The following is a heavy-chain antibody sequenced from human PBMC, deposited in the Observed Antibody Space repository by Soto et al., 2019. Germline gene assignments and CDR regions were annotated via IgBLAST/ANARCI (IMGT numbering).Heavy chain of an antibody. CDR3: ARQWDY. J-gene: IGHJ4*02. V-gene: IGHV4-59*08. CDR1: GASIRSDY. Sequence: QVQLQESGPGLVKPSETLSLTCAVSGASIRSDYWSWIRQIPGRGLEWLGYIYDSERTNYNPSLRSRVTISADTSKNQFSLKVRSVTAADTAVYYCARQWDYWGQGILVTVSS. CDR2: IYDSERT.